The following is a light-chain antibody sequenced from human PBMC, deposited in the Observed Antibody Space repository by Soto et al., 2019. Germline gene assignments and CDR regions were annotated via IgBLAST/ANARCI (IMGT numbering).Light chain of an antibody. J-gene: IGKJ2*01. CDR3: QQYDTSPYT. V-gene: IGKV3-20*01. Sequence: PGDRATLSCRASQSVSSSYLAWYQQKPGQAPRLLIYGASSRASGIPDRFSGSGSGTDFTLTISRLEPEDFAVYYCQQYDTSPYTFGQGTKLEIK. CDR2: GAS. CDR1: QSVSSSY.